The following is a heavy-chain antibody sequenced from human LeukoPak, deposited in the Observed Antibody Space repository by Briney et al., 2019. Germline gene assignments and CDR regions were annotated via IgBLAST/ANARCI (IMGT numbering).Heavy chain of an antibody. Sequence: PGGSLRLSCAASGFTFSSYGMHWVRQAPGKGLEWVAFIRYDGSNKYYADFVKGRFTISRDNSKNTLYLQMNSLRAEDTAVYYCAKDGYLEAAAGTYDFDYWGQGTLVTVSS. CDR1: GFTFSSYG. V-gene: IGHV3-30*02. J-gene: IGHJ4*02. CDR3: AKDGYLEAAAGTYDFDY. D-gene: IGHD6-13*01. CDR2: IRYDGSNK.